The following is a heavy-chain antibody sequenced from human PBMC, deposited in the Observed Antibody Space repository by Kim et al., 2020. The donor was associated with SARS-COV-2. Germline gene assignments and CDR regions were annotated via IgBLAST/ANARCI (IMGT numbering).Heavy chain of an antibody. D-gene: IGHD6-13*01. J-gene: IGHJ4*02. CDR2: IIPIFGTA. V-gene: IGHV1-69*13. CDR1: GGTFSSYA. CDR3: ARDGRKGYSSSWYSH. Sequence: SVKVSCKASGGTFSSYAISWVRQAPGQGLEWMGGIIPIFGTANYAQKFQGRVTITADESTSTAYMELSSLRSEDTAVYYCARDGRKGYSSSWYSHWGQGTLVTVSS.